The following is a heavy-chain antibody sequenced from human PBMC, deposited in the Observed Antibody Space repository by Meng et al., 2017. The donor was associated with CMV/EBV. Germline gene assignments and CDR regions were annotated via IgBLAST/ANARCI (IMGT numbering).Heavy chain of an antibody. CDR3: AACMTTVSTSDF. J-gene: IGHJ4*02. Sequence: WATSGLTFSSYYMGWVRQAQGRGVGWVSSISNSGSNKSYAGSVKGRFTISRDNAKNSLYLQMNSLRAEDTAVYYCAACMTTVSTSDFWGQGTLVTVSS. CDR2: ISNSGSNK. V-gene: IGHV3-21*01. D-gene: IGHD4-11*01. CDR1: GLTFSSYY.